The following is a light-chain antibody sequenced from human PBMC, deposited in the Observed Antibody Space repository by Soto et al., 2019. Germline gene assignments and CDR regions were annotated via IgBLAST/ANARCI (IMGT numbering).Light chain of an antibody. V-gene: IGLV2-14*02. J-gene: IGLJ2*01. CDR3: SSFTTTTTLVV. CDR2: EVN. CDR1: SSDFGNYNL. Sequence: QSALTQPASVSGSPGQSITISCTGTSSDFGNYNLVSWYQQHPGKVPKLILFEVNKRPSGVSGRFSGSKSGNTASLTISGLQAEDEADYYCSSFTTTTTLVVFGGGTKLTVL.